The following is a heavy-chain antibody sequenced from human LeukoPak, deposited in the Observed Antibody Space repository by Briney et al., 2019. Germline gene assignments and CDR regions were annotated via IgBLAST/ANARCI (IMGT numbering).Heavy chain of an antibody. V-gene: IGHV3-23*01. D-gene: IGHD2-21*02. CDR2: ITSSNAPT. CDR3: AKSCGGDCYYCDY. Sequence: PGGSLRLSCAASGFTFSSYAMTWVRQAPGKGLEWVSTITSSNAPTNYADSVRGRFTISRDNSRNTLYLQMNSLRAGDTAIYYCAKSCGGDCYYCDYWGQGTLVTVSS. J-gene: IGHJ4*02. CDR1: GFTFSSYA.